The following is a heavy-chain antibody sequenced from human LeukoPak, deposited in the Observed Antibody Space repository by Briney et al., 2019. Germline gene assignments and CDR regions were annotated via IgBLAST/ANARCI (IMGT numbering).Heavy chain of an antibody. Sequence: GGSLRLSCATSGFTFSSSDMTWVRQAPGKGLEWVSIIRGSGGSTYYADSVKGRFTISRDTSKNTLYLQMNSLRAEDTAVYYCARGLLPFYGSGSYQLAFDIWGQGTMVTVSS. V-gene: IGHV3-23*01. CDR3: ARGLLPFYGSGSYQLAFDI. CDR1: GFTFSSSD. CDR2: IRGSGGST. D-gene: IGHD3-10*01. J-gene: IGHJ3*02.